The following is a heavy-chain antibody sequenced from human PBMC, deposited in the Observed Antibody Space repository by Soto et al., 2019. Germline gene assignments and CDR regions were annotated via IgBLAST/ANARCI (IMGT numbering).Heavy chain of an antibody. CDR3: ARGGSGYYGSGSYYNGNDAFDI. D-gene: IGHD3-10*01. CDR2: LNPNSGNT. CDR1: GYTFTSYD. V-gene: IGHV1-8*01. Sequence: ASVKVSCKAAGYTFTSYDINWVRKATRQGLEWMGWLNPNSGNTGYAQKFQGRVTMTRNTSISTAYMELSSLGSEDTAVYYCARGGSGYYGSGSYYNGNDAFDIWGQGTMVTVSS. J-gene: IGHJ3*02.